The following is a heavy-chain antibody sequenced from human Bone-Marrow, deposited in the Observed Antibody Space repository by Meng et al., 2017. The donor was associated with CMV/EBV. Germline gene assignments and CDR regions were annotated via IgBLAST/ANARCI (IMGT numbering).Heavy chain of an antibody. D-gene: IGHD5-18*01. CDR1: GYTFTGYY. Sequence: SVKVSCKASGYTFTGYYMHWVRQAPGQGLEWMGGIIPIFGTANYAQKFQGRVTITTDESTSTAYMELSSLRSEDTAVYYCAAGDVDTAMDVWGQGTTVTVSS. J-gene: IGHJ6*02. CDR3: AAGDVDTAMDV. CDR2: IIPIFGTA. V-gene: IGHV1-69*05.